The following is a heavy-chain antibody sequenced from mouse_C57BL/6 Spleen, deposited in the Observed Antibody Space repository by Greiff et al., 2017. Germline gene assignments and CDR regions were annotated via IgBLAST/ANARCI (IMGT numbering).Heavy chain of an antibody. CDR3: ARPYGSSYSYAMDY. D-gene: IGHD1-1*01. J-gene: IGHJ4*01. CDR1: GFTFSDYG. Sequence: DVKLVESGGGLVKPGGSLKLSCAASGFTFSDYGMHWVRQAPEKGLEWVAYISSGSSTIYYADTVKGRFTISRDNATNTLFLQMTSLRAEDTAMYYCARPYGSSYSYAMDYWGQGTSVTVSS. CDR2: ISSGSSTI. V-gene: IGHV5-17*01.